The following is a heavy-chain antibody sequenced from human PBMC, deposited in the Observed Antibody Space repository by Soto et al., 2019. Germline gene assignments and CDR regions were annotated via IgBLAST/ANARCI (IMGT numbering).Heavy chain of an antibody. CDR2: IKQDGIEK. V-gene: IGHV3-7*01. CDR1: GFTFSSYW. Sequence: GGSLRLSCAASGFTFSSYWMSWVRQAPGKGLEWVANIKQDGIEKYYVDSVKGRFTISRDNAKNSLYLQMNSLRAEDTAVYYCARDYDSSSWYPDAFDIWGQGTMVTVSS. J-gene: IGHJ3*02. CDR3: ARDYDSSSWYPDAFDI. D-gene: IGHD6-13*01.